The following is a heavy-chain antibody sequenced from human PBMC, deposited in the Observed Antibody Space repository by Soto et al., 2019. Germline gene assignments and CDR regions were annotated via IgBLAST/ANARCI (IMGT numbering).Heavy chain of an antibody. J-gene: IGHJ4*02. CDR1: GFTFDDYA. V-gene: IGHV3-9*01. CDR3: AKVRIAAADPFDY. D-gene: IGHD6-13*01. Sequence: PGGSLRLSCAASGFTFDDYAMHWVRQAPGKGLEWVSGISWNSGSIGYADSVKGRFTISRDNAKNSLYLQMNSLRAEDTALYYCAKVRIAAADPFDYWGQGTLDTVSS. CDR2: ISWNSGSI.